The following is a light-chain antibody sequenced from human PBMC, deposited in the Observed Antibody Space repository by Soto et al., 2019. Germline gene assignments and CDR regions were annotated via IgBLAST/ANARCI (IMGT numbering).Light chain of an antibody. CDR3: QQYASSPPRT. Sequence: ELVLTQSPGTLSLSPGDRATLSCRASQSVSTSLAWYQQKPGQAPRLLIYGASSRSTVIPDRFSGSGSGTDFTLTISRLEPEDFAVYYCQQYASSPPRTFGGGTNVDIK. V-gene: IGKV3-20*01. CDR1: QSVSTS. J-gene: IGKJ4*01. CDR2: GAS.